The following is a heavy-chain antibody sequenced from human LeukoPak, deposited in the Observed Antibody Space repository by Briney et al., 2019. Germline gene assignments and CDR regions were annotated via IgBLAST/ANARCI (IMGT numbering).Heavy chain of an antibody. CDR3: ARVGYDSLNY. Sequence: SETLSLTCTVSGYSISSGYYWGWIRQPPGKGLEWIGSIYYSGSTYYNPSLKSRVTISVDTSKNQFSLKLSSVTAADTAVYYCARVGYDSLNYWGQGTLVTVSS. V-gene: IGHV4-38-2*02. J-gene: IGHJ4*02. CDR2: IYYSGST. CDR1: GYSISSGYY. D-gene: IGHD3-22*01.